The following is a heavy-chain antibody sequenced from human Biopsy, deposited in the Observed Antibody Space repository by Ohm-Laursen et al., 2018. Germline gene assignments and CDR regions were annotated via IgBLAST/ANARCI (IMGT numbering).Heavy chain of an antibody. CDR3: AREGRDY. V-gene: IGHV3-53*01. CDR1: GFTVSSTY. J-gene: IGHJ4*02. Sequence: LSLTCAASGFTVSSTYMSWVRQAPGKGLEWVSVIYTGGSTFYADSVKGRFTISRDKSKNTLYLQMNNLTAEDTAVYYCAREGRDYWGQGTLVTVSS. CDR2: IYTGGST.